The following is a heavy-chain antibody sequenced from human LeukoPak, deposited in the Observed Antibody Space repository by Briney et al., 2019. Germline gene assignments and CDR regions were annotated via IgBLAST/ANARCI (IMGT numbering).Heavy chain of an antibody. D-gene: IGHD3-22*01. CDR3: AKGRRYYYDKDAFDI. Sequence: PGGSLRLSCAASGFTFSNYAMSWVRQAPGKGLEWVSTISGSGGSTYYADSVKGRFTISRDDSKNTLYLQMNSLRAEDTAVYYCAKGRRYYYDKDAFDIWGQGTMVTVSS. CDR1: GFTFSNYA. V-gene: IGHV3-23*01. CDR2: ISGSGGST. J-gene: IGHJ3*02.